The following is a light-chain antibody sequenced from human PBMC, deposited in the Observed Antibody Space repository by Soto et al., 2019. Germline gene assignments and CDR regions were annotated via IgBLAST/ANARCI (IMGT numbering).Light chain of an antibody. J-gene: IGKJ4*01. V-gene: IGKV3-15*01. CDR3: QQYNNCAPVT. CDR1: QSVSSN. Sequence: EIVMTQSPATLSVSPGERATLSCRASQSVSSNLAWYQQKPGQAPRLLIYGASTRATGIPARFSGSGSGTEFTLTISSLQSEDFAVYYCQQYNNCAPVTFGGGTKVEIK. CDR2: GAS.